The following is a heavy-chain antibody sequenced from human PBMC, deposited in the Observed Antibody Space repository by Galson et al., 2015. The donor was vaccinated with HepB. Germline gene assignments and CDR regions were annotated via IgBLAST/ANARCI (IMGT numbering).Heavy chain of an antibody. CDR1: GFTFSSYE. V-gene: IGHV3-48*03. CDR3: AREGGEGYYYDGSGYYY. J-gene: IGHJ4*02. CDR2: ISSSGSTI. Sequence: SLRLSCAASGFTFSSYEMNWVRQAPGKGLEWVSYISSSGSTIYYADSVKGRFTISRDNAKNSLYLQMNSLRAEDTAVYYCAREGGEGYYYDGSGYYYWGQGTLVTVSS. D-gene: IGHD3-22*01.